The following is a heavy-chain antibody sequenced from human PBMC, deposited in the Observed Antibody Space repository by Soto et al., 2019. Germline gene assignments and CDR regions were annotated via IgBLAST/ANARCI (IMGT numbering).Heavy chain of an antibody. CDR1: GFTFSNYW. Sequence: GGSLRLSCVASGFTFSNYWMSWVRQAPGKGLEWVANMKKDGSQKYYVDSVKGRFTISRDNARNSLYLQMNSLRVEDTAVYYCARDWFDAWGQGTLGT. CDR2: MKKDGSQK. CDR3: ARDWFDA. V-gene: IGHV3-7*01. J-gene: IGHJ5*02.